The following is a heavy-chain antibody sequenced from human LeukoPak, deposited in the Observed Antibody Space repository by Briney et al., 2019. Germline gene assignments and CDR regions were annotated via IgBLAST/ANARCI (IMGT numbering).Heavy chain of an antibody. V-gene: IGHV3-43*02. CDR2: ISGDGGST. J-gene: IGHJ5*02. D-gene: IGHD5-24*01. CDR3: ARGSRDGYHP. Sequence: GGSLRLSCAASGFTFDDYAMHWVRQAPGKGLEWVSLISGDGGSTYYADSVKGRFTISRDNSKNSLYLQMNSLRAEDTAVYYCARGSRDGYHPWGQGTLVTVSS. CDR1: GFTFDDYA.